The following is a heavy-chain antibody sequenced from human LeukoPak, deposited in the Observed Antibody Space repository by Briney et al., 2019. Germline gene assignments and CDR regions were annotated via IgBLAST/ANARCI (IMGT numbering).Heavy chain of an antibody. D-gene: IGHD3-10*01. J-gene: IGHJ4*02. CDR1: GFTFTNAC. Sequence: GGSLRLSCAASGFTFTNACMNWVRQAPGKGLEWVGHIKSKTDGGTTTYAAPVKGRFTISRDDSKDPLYLQMNNLKTEDTAVYYCTTAYYYGSGSPDHWGQGTLVTVSS. CDR2: IKSKTDGGTT. V-gene: IGHV3-15*01. CDR3: TTAYYYGSGSPDH.